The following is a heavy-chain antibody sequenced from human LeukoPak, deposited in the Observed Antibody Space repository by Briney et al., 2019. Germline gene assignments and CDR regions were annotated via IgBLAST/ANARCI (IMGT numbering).Heavy chain of an antibody. CDR3: ARGASLWFGDSWVIGAFDI. V-gene: IGHV4-59*01. D-gene: IGHD3-10*01. CDR1: GGSISSSY. J-gene: IGHJ3*02. Sequence: PSETLSLTCTVSGGSISSSYWSWIRQPPGKGLEWIGYIYYSGSTNYNPSHKSRVTISVDTFKNQFSLKLSSVTAADTAVYYCARGASLWFGDSWVIGAFDIWGQGTMVTVSS. CDR2: IYYSGST.